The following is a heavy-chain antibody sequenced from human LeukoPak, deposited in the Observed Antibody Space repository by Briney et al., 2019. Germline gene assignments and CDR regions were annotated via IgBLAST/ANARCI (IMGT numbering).Heavy chain of an antibody. V-gene: IGHV1-18*01. CDR1: GYTFTSYG. Sequence: ASVKVSCKASGYTFTSYGISWVRQAPGQGLEWMGWISAYNGNTNYAQKLQGRVTMTTDTSTSTAYMELRSLRSDDTAVYYCARLHLTIFGVAKNYFDYWGQGTLVTVSS. J-gene: IGHJ4*02. CDR3: ARLHLTIFGVAKNYFDY. CDR2: ISAYNGNT. D-gene: IGHD3-3*01.